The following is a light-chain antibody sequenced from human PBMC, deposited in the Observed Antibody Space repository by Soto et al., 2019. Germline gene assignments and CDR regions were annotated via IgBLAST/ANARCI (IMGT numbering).Light chain of an antibody. CDR2: DVS. J-gene: IGLJ1*01. CDR1: SSDVGGYNY. V-gene: IGLV2-14*01. CDR3: SSYTSSNSYV. Sequence: QSVLTQPASVSGSPGQSITISCTGTSSDVGGYNYVSWYQQHPGKAPKLMIYDVSNRPSGVSNRFSGSKSGNTASLTISGLQTEDEAGYYCSSYTSSNSYVFGTGTKVTVL.